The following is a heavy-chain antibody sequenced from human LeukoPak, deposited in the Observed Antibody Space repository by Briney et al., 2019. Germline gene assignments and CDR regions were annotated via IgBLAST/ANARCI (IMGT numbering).Heavy chain of an antibody. CDR3: ATSKVKYSSSWTRFFDY. V-gene: IGHV4-34*01. CDR1: GGSFSGYY. D-gene: IGHD6-13*01. CDR2: INHSGST. J-gene: IGHJ4*02. Sequence: SETLSLTCAVYGGSFSGYYWSWIRQPPGKGLEWIGEINHSGSTNYNPSLKSRVTISVDTSKNQFSLQLSSVTAADTAVYYCATSKVKYSSSWTRFFDYWGQGTLVTVSS.